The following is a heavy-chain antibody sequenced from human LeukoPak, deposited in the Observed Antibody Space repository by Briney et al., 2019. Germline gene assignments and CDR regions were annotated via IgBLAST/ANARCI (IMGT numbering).Heavy chain of an antibody. V-gene: IGHV1-46*03. CDR3: ARTQRQGYCSGGYCYSDAFDI. D-gene: IGHD2-15*01. J-gene: IGHJ3*02. CDR1: GYTFTNYY. Sequence: ASVKVSCKASGYTFTNYYMHWVRHAPGQGLQWMGIINPSGDSTSYAQRFQGRVTMTRDTSTSTVYMELSSLRSEDTAVYYCARTQRQGYCSGGYCYSDAFDIWGQGTMVTVSS. CDR2: INPSGDST.